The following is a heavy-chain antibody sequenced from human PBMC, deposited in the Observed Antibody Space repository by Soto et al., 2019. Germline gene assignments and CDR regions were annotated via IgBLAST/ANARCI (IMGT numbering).Heavy chain of an antibody. CDR2: IIPIFGTA. Sequence: ASVLVSCRASCGTLISSPIILVRQAPGQGLEWMGGIIPIFGTANYAQKFQGRVTITADESTSTAYMELSSLRSEDTAVYYCARWVGIVVVVAATSPNSNWFDTWGKGTMVTV. V-gene: IGHV1-69*13. J-gene: IGHJ5*02. CDR1: CGTLISSP. D-gene: IGHD2-15*01. CDR3: ARWVGIVVVVAATSPNSNWFDT.